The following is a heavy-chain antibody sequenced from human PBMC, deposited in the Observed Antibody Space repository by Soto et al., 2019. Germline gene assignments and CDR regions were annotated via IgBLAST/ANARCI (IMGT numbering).Heavy chain of an antibody. CDR2: IKSKSAGRTT. V-gene: IGHV3-15*07. CDR3: TTVPSGSYYYYYGMDV. Sequence: GGSLRLSCAASGFTFSNAWMNWVRQAPGKGLEWVGRIKSKSAGRTTDYAAPVKGRLTISRVESKNTRYLQMNSLKTEDTAVYYCTTVPSGSYYYYYGMDVWGQGTTVTVSS. J-gene: IGHJ6*02. CDR1: GFTFSNAW. D-gene: IGHD1-26*01.